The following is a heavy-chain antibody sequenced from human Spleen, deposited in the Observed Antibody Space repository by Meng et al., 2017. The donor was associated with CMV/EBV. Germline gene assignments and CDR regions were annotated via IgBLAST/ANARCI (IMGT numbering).Heavy chain of an antibody. J-gene: IGHJ5*02. V-gene: IGHV4-38-2*01. CDR1: GYSISSGYL. Sequence: SETLSLTCPVSGYSISSGYLWGWIRQPPGKGLEWIGSISHSGNTYYNPSLKSRVTISVDTSKNQFSLKLSSVTAADTAVYYCARNAIDIGDTVVFPAAIWFDPWGHGTLVTVSS. CDR3: ARNAIDIGDTVVFPAAIWFDP. CDR2: ISHSGNT. D-gene: IGHD2-2*01.